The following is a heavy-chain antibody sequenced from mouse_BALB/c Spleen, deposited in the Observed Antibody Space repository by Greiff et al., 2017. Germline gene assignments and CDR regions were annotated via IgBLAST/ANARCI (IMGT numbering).Heavy chain of an antibody. CDR3: ITYGSFDY. CDR2: IDPENGDT. Sequence: VQLQQSGAELVRSGASVKLSCTASGFNIKDYYMHWVKQRPEQGLEWIGWIDPENGDTEYAPKFQGKATMTADTSSNTAYLQLSSLTSEDTAVYYCITYGSFDYWGQGTTLTVSS. V-gene: IGHV14-4*02. J-gene: IGHJ2*01. CDR1: GFNIKDYY. D-gene: IGHD1-1*01.